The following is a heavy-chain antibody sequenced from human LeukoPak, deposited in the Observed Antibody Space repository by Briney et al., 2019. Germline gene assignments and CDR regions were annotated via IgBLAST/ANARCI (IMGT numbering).Heavy chain of an antibody. Sequence: GASVKVSCKASGYTFTSYYMHWVRQAPGQGLEWMGIINPSGGSTSYAQKFQGRVTMTRDTSTSTVYMELSSLRSEDTAVYYCATSGSYYTVSDAFDIWGQGTMVTVSS. CDR1: GYTFTSYY. CDR2: INPSGGST. CDR3: ATSGSYYTVSDAFDI. J-gene: IGHJ3*02. D-gene: IGHD1-26*01. V-gene: IGHV1-46*01.